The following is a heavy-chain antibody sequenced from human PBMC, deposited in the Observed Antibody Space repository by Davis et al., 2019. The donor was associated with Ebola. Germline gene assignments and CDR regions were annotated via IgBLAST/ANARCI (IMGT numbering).Heavy chain of an antibody. CDR2: IKQDGSEK. D-gene: IGHD6-13*01. V-gene: IGHV3-7*01. Sequence: GGSLRLSCAASGFTFSSYWMSWVRQAPGKGLEWVANIKQDGSEKYYVDSVKGRFTISRDNSKNTLYLQMNSLRAEDTAVYYCAKDGLGSSWTHFDYWGQGTLVTVSS. CDR3: AKDGLGSSWTHFDY. CDR1: GFTFSSYW. J-gene: IGHJ4*02.